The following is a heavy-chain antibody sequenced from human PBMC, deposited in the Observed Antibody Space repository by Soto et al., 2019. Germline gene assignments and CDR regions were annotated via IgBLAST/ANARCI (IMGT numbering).Heavy chain of an antibody. CDR3: ARVTYYYYGMDV. Sequence: ASVKVSCKASGYTFTSYGISWVRQAPGQGLEWMGWISAYNGNTNYAQKLQGRVTMTPDTSYMELRSLRSDDTAVYYCARVTYYYYGMDVWGQGTTVTVSS. V-gene: IGHV1-18*01. CDR1: GYTFTSYG. J-gene: IGHJ6*02. CDR2: ISAYNGNT.